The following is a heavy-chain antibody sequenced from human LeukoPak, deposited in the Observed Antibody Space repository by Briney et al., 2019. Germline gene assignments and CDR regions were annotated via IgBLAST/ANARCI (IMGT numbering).Heavy chain of an antibody. D-gene: IGHD3-3*01. CDR2: NVVGSGNT. V-gene: IGHV1-58*02. CDR1: GFAFTSSA. CDR3: AAGRITKEVDY. Sequence: GTSVKVTCKASGFAFTSSAMQWVRQARGQRLEWIGWNVVGSGNTNYAQKFQERVTITRDMSTSTAYMELSSLRSEDTAVYYCAAGRITKEVDYWGQGTLVTVSS. J-gene: IGHJ4*02.